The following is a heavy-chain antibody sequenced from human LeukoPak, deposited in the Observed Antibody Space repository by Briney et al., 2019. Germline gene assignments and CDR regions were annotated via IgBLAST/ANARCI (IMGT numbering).Heavy chain of an antibody. Sequence: GASVKVSCKASGYTFTGYYMHWVRQAPGQRLEWMGWINAGNGNTKYSQKFQGRVTITRDTSASTAYMELSSLRSEDTAVYYCARDKDYYYHGMDVWGQGTTVTVSS. CDR2: INAGNGNT. CDR1: GYTFTGYY. CDR3: ARDKDYYYHGMDV. V-gene: IGHV1-3*01. J-gene: IGHJ6*02.